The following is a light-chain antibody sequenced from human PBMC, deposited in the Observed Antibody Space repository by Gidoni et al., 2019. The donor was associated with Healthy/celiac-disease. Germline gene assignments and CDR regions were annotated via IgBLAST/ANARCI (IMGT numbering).Light chain of an antibody. CDR1: QDISNY. J-gene: IGKJ4*01. Sequence: DIQMTQSPSPLSASVADRAPITCQARQDISNYLYRYQQKQGKAPKLLIYDAPNMGTRVPSRCSGSGSGTDFTFTISSLQPEDIAAYYCQQYDNLPLTFGGGTKVEIK. CDR3: QQYDNLPLT. CDR2: DAP. V-gene: IGKV1-33*01.